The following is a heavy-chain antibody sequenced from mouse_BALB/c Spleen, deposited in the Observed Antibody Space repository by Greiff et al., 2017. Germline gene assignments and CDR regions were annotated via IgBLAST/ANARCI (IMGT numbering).Heavy chain of an antibody. CDR2: ISNGGGST. J-gene: IGHJ4*01. D-gene: IGHD1-1*01. V-gene: IGHV5-12-2*01. CDR3: ARQGYYYGSSYDYAMDY. Sequence: EVKLMESGGGLVQPGGSLKLSCAASGFTFSSYTMSWVRQTPEKRLEWVAYISNGGGSTYYPDTVKGRFTISRDNAKNTLYLQMSSLKSEDTAMYYCARQGYYYGSSYDYAMDYWGQGTSVTVSS. CDR1: GFTFSSYT.